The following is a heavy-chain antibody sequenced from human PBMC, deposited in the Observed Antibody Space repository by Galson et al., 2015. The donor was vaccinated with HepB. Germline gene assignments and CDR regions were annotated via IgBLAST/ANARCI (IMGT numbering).Heavy chain of an antibody. Sequence: SVKVSCKASGGTFSSYAISWVRQAPGQGLEWMGRIIPILGIANYAQKFQGRVTITADKSTSTAYMELSSLRSEDTAVYYCARDADCSGGSCYSGYWGQGTLVTVSS. J-gene: IGHJ4*02. V-gene: IGHV1-69*04. CDR1: GGTFSSYA. CDR3: ARDADCSGGSCYSGY. D-gene: IGHD2-15*01. CDR2: IIPILGIA.